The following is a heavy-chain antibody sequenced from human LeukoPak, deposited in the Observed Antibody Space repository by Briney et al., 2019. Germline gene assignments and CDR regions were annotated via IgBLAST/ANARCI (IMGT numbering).Heavy chain of an antibody. Sequence: SGGSLRLSCAASGFTFSGCGMHWVRQAPGKGLEWVAFIWYDGRDKYYADSVKGQFTISRDNSKNTLYLQMNSLRAEDMAVYYCAKDPYSYGSYFDYWGQGTLVTVSS. CDR3: AKDPYSYGSYFDY. CDR1: GFTFSGCG. V-gene: IGHV3-30*02. J-gene: IGHJ4*02. CDR2: IWYDGRDK. D-gene: IGHD5-18*01.